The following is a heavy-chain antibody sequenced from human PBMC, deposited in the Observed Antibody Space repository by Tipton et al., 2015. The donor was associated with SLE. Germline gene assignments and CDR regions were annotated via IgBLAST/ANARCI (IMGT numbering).Heavy chain of an antibody. D-gene: IGHD5-24*01. CDR1: GYIFSTYG. V-gene: IGHV1-18*01. CDR2: INPYNDNT. J-gene: IGHJ6*03. CDR3: ARHPVAGYTYYMDV. Sequence: QSGAEVKKPGASVKVSCRASGYIFSTYGISWVRQAPGQGLEWMGWINPYNDNTDYVELLPGRVTMTTDTSTGTAYMELTSLNSDDTAIYYCARHPVAGYTYYMDVWGTGTTVTVSS.